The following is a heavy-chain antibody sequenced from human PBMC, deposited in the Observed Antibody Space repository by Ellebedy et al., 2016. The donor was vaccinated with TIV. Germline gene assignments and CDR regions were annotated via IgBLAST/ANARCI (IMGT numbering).Heavy chain of an antibody. V-gene: IGHV3-7*01. CDR3: AGSSSWYPSADY. CDR2: IKQDGSEK. J-gene: IGHJ4*02. D-gene: IGHD6-13*01. CDR1: GFTFSSSW. Sequence: GESLKISXAASGFTFSSSWMSWVRQAPGRGLEWVANIKQDGSEKDYVGSVKGRFTISRDNAKNSLYLQMNSLRAEDTAVYYCAGSSSWYPSADYWGQGTLVTVSS.